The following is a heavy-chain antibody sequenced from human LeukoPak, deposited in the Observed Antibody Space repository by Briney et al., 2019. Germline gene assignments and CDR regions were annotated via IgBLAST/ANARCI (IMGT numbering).Heavy chain of an antibody. J-gene: IGHJ4*02. CDR2: IYYSGST. Sequence: SETLSLTCTVSGGSISSGGYYWRWIRQHPGKGLEWIGYIYYSGSTYYNPSLKSRVTISVDTSKNQFSLKLSSVTAADTAVYYCAREAPVTTVTGGYFDYWGQGTLVTVSS. CDR3: AREAPVTTVTGGYFDY. V-gene: IGHV4-31*03. D-gene: IGHD4-11*01. CDR1: GGSISSGGYY.